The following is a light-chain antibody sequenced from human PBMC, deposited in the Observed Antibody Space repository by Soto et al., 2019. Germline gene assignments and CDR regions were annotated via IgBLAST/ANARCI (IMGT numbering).Light chain of an antibody. CDR3: QQYYSYPFT. CDR1: QGISSY. J-gene: IGKJ3*01. CDR2: AAS. Sequence: AIRMTQSPSSLSASTGDRVTITCRASQGISSYLAWYQQKPGKAHKLLIYAASTLQSGVPSRFSGSGSGTDFTLTIRCLQSEDFATYYCQQYYSYPFTFGPWTKVDSK. V-gene: IGKV1-8*01.